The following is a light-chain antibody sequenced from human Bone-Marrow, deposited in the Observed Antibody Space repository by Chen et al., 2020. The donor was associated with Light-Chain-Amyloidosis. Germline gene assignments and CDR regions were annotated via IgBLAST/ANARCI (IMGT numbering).Light chain of an antibody. CDR2: RDT. Sequence: SSELPQPPSVSVSPGQPARITCSGDDLPTKYAYWYQQKPGQAPVLVIHRDTERPSGISERFSGSRSGTTATLTISGVQAEEEADYHCQSADSSGTYEVIFGGGTKLTVL. V-gene: IGLV3-25*02. CDR3: QSADSSGTYEVI. CDR1: DLPTKY. J-gene: IGLJ2*01.